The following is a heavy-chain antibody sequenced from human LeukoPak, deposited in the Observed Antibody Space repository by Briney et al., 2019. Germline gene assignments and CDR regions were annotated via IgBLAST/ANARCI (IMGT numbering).Heavy chain of an antibody. V-gene: IGHV3-48*01. Sequence: GGSLRLSCAASGFTFSSYSMNWVRQAPGKGLEWVSYISSSSSTIYYADSVKGQFTISRDNAKNSLYLQMNSLRAEDTAVYYCAKDLKTTVPTWGYFDYWGQGTLVTVSS. D-gene: IGHD4-17*01. CDR1: GFTFSSYS. CDR3: AKDLKTTVPTWGYFDY. J-gene: IGHJ4*02. CDR2: ISSSSSTI.